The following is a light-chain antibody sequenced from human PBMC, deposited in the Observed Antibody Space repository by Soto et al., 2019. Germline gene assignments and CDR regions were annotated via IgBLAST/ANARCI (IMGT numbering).Light chain of an antibody. J-gene: IGKJ1*01. CDR1: QNVRTF. Sequence: EVVLTQSPATLSLSPGERATLSCRASQNVRTFLDWYQQKPGQAPRLLIYGASNRATAIPARFIGGGSGTDFTLTISSLEPEDFAVYYCQQHSHWPPWTFGQGTRVEIQ. CDR3: QQHSHWPPWT. V-gene: IGKV3-11*01. CDR2: GAS.